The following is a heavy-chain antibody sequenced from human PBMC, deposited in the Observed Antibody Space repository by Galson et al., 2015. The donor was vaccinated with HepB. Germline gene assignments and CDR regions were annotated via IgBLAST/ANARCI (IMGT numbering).Heavy chain of an antibody. CDR3: ARHLGYSSIFLRFDP. J-gene: IGHJ5*01. Sequence: SETLSLTCTVSRGSISSYYWSWIRQPPGKGLEWIGYIYYSGSTNYNPSLKSRVTISVDTSKNQFSLKLSSVTAADTAVYYCARHLGYSSIFLRFDPWGQGTLVTVSS. CDR2: IYYSGST. CDR1: RGSISSYY. D-gene: IGHD6-13*01. V-gene: IGHV4-59*08.